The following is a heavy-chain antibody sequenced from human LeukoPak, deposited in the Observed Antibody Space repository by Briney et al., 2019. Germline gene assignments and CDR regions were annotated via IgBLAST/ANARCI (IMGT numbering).Heavy chain of an antibody. Sequence: PGGSLRLSCAASGFTFSSYGMHWVRRAPGKGLEWVAVISYDGSNKYYADSVKGRFTISRDNSKNTLYLQMNSLRAEDTAVYYCAKAPSSSWNGYFDYWGQGTLVTVSS. CDR2: ISYDGSNK. D-gene: IGHD6-13*01. J-gene: IGHJ4*02. CDR1: GFTFSSYG. V-gene: IGHV3-30*18. CDR3: AKAPSSSWNGYFDY.